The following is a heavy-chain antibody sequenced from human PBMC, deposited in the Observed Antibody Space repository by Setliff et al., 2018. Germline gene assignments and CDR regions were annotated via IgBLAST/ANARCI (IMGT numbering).Heavy chain of an antibody. CDR1: GYSFTSYW. CDR2: IYPDDSDA. Sequence: GESLKISCKGSGYSFTSYWIGWVRQMPGKGLEWMGIIYPDDSDARYSPSFRGQVTISVDKSISTAYLQWSSLKASDTAMYYCARESYDSSGYIYYFDYWGQGTLVTVSS. D-gene: IGHD3-22*01. CDR3: ARESYDSSGYIYYFDY. J-gene: IGHJ4*02. V-gene: IGHV5-51*01.